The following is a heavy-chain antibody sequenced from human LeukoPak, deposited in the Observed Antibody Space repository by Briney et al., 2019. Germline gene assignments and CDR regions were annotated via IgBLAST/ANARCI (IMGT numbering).Heavy chain of an antibody. CDR1: GYTFTGYY. Sequence: GASVKVSCKASGYTFTGYYMHWVRQAPGQGLEWMGWINPNGGGTNYAQKFQGRVTMTRDTSISTAYMELSRLRSDDTAVYYCARVVAARPVGDYWGQGTLVTVSS. D-gene: IGHD6-6*01. CDR2: INPNGGGT. J-gene: IGHJ4*02. CDR3: ARVVAARPVGDY. V-gene: IGHV1-2*02.